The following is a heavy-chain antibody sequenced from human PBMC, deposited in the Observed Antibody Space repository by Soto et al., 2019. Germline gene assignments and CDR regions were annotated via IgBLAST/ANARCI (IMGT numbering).Heavy chain of an antibody. J-gene: IGHJ5*02. Sequence: ASVKVSCKASGYTFTSYGISWVRQAPGQGLEWMGWISAYNGNTNYAQKLQGRVTMTTDTSTSTAYMELRSLRSDDTAVYYCARDRKYSSSWYSDWFGPWGQGTLGNVAS. CDR3: ARDRKYSSSWYSDWFGP. CDR1: GYTFTSYG. V-gene: IGHV1-18*01. D-gene: IGHD6-13*01. CDR2: ISAYNGNT.